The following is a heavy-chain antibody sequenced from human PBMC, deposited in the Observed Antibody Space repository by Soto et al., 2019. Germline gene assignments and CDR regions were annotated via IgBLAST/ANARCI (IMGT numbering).Heavy chain of an antibody. CDR1: DVSISSTDW. CDR3: ARGHTYTWHY. D-gene: IGHD1-20*01. Sequence: SETLSLTCTVSDVSISSTDWWWSWVRQPPGKGLEWIGEIYLHGTTKYSPSLESRVTVSADTSNNQFSLRLSSVPAADTAVDYCARGHTYTWHYWSQGTLVTVSS. V-gene: IGHV4-4*02. CDR2: IYLHGTT. J-gene: IGHJ4*02.